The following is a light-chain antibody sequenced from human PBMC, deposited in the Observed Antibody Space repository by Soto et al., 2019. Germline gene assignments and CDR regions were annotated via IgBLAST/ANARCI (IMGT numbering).Light chain of an antibody. CDR3: CAYAGNSIYV. J-gene: IGLJ1*01. V-gene: IGLV2-23*01. Sequence: QSALTQPASVSGSPGQSITISCTGTSSDVGTSNLVSWYQQHPGQAPKVMIYEDSQRPSGDSNRFSGSKSGNTASLTISGLKDEDEADYYCCAYAGNSIYVFGTGTKLTVL. CDR2: EDS. CDR1: SSDVGTSNL.